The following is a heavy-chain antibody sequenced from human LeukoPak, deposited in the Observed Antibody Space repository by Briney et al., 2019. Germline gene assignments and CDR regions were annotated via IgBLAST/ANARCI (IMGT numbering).Heavy chain of an antibody. J-gene: IGHJ6*03. CDR1: GGSFSAYY. V-gene: IGHV4-34*01. D-gene: IGHD2-15*01. CDR3: ARGSCSGGSCYLYNYYHYMDV. Sequence: PSETLSLTCAVYGGSFSAYYWSWIRQPPGKGLERMGEINHSGSTNYNPSLKSRATISVDTSKKQFSLKLSSLTAADTAVYYCARGSCSGGSCYLYNYYHYMDVWGKGTTVTVSS. CDR2: INHSGST.